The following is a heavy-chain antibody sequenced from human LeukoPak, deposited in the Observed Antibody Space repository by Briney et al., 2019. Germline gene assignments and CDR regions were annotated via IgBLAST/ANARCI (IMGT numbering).Heavy chain of an antibody. CDR2: IYPGDSDT. CDR3: ARDAGGRSNYGSYFDY. V-gene: IGHV5-51*01. Sequence: GESLKISCKGSGYSFTTYWIGWVRQMPGKGLEWMGIIYPGDSDTRYSPSFQGQVTISADKSISTAYLQWSSLKASDAAMYYCARDAGGRSNYGSYFDYWGQGTLVTVSS. J-gene: IGHJ4*02. CDR1: GYSFTTYW. D-gene: IGHD4-11*01.